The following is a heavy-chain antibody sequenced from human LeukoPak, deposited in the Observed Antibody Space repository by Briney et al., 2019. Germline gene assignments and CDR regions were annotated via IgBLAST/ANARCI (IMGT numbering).Heavy chain of an antibody. CDR2: ISYDGSNK. CDR1: GFTFSSYG. D-gene: IGHD3-22*01. V-gene: IGHV3-30*03. Sequence: GGSLRLSCAASGFTFSSYGMHWVRQAPGKGLEWVAVISYDGSNKYYADSVKGRFTISRDNSKNSLYLQMNSLRAEDTAVYYCARDLDYDSSGYSDYYYGMDVWGQGTTVTVSS. CDR3: ARDLDYDSSGYSDYYYGMDV. J-gene: IGHJ6*02.